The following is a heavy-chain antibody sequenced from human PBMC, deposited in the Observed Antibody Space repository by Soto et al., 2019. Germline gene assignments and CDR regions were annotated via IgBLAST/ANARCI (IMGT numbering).Heavy chain of an antibody. CDR3: ARDQYYFDSSGYYDF. Sequence: QIQLVQSGAEVKKPGASVRVSCETSGYTFVSYGISWLRQAPGQGLEWMGWISPYNGNTNYAEKFKDRVTLTTDTSTDTAFLDLRSLTSDDTAVYFCARDQYYFDSSGYYDFWGQGTLVTVSS. CDR1: GYTFVSYG. CDR2: ISPYNGNT. V-gene: IGHV1-18*04. J-gene: IGHJ4*02. D-gene: IGHD3-22*01.